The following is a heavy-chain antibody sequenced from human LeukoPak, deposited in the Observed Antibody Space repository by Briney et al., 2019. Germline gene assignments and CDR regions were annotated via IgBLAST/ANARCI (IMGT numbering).Heavy chain of an antibody. D-gene: IGHD3-22*01. V-gene: IGHV3-48*01. CDR2: ISSSSSTI. Sequence: GGSLRLSCAASGFTFSSYSMNWVRQAPGKGLEWVSYISSSSSTIYYADSVKGRFTISRDNAKNSLYLQMNSLRAEDTAVYYCARDSPYYYDSSGAFDYWGQGTLVTVSS. CDR3: ARDSPYYYDSSGAFDY. J-gene: IGHJ4*02. CDR1: GFTFSSYS.